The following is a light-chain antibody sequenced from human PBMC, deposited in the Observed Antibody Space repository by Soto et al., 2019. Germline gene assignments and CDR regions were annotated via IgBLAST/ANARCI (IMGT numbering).Light chain of an antibody. J-gene: IGKJ2*01. Sequence: DIQLTQSPSTLSASIEDRVTITCRASQSVRSWLAWYQQKPGEAPKLLIYKASSLESGVPPRSSGSGFGTDFTLTISSLQPDDFATYYCQQYNYYPYTFGQGTNVEIK. CDR2: KAS. CDR1: QSVRSW. V-gene: IGKV1-5*03. CDR3: QQYNYYPYT.